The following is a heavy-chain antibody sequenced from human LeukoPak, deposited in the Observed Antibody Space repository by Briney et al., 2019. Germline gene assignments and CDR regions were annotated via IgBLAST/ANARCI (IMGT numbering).Heavy chain of an antibody. Sequence: KPSETLSLTCTVSGGSISSTSYYWGWIRQPPGKGLEWIGSIYYSGSTHYNPSLKSRVTISVDTSKNQFSLKLSSVTAADTAVYYCARQRDDYGDARFDYWGQGTLVTVSS. J-gene: IGHJ4*02. D-gene: IGHD4-17*01. V-gene: IGHV4-39*01. CDR1: GGSISSTSYY. CDR2: IYYSGST. CDR3: ARQRDDYGDARFDY.